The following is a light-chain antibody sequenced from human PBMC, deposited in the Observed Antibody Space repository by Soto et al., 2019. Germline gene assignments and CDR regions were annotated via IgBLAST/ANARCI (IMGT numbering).Light chain of an antibody. CDR2: GAS. CDR3: QQYNKWPWT. CDR1: QTVSSS. Sequence: EILMTQSPATLSVSPVARATLYCMASQTVSSSLAWYQQKPGQAPRLLIFGASPRATGVPARFSGSGSGTLFTLTISSLQSEDFGVYYCQQYNKWPWTFGQGTKVDI. V-gene: IGKV3-15*01. J-gene: IGKJ1*01.